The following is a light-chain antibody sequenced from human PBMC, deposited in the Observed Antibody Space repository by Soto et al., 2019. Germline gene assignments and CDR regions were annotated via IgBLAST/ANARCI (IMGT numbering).Light chain of an antibody. J-gene: IGKJ1*01. CDR2: DAS. Sequence: DIQMTQTPSTLSASVGDRVTINCRASQNVNDYLAWYQQKPGKSXKVLIYDASNLERGVPSRFSGRGSGTECTLTISGLQADDFATYYCQQYSSHRTFGQGPKVDI. CDR3: QQYSSHRT. V-gene: IGKV1-5*01. CDR1: QNVNDY.